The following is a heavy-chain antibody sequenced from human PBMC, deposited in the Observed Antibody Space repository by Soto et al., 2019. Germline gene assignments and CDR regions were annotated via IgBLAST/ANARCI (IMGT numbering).Heavy chain of an antibody. CDR1: DGSFRDYY. D-gene: IGHD2-21*01. CDR2: HNHSGST. Sequence: QVQLHQWGAGLLKPSETLSLTCAVYDGSFRDYYWTWIRHSPGKWLAGIGEHNHSGSTPYQSSLKSRVLISIDSSNTQGSPDRTSVTTSDTAVYFGARGKFGCAYYYYYCVDVWGKGTTVTVAS. V-gene: IGHV4-34*01. J-gene: IGHJ6*03. CDR3: ARGKFGCAYYYYYCVDV.